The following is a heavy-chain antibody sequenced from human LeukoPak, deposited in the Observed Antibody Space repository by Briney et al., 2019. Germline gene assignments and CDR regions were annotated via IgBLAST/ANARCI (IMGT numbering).Heavy chain of an antibody. D-gene: IGHD1-1*01. V-gene: IGHV3-30-3*01. CDR2: ISYDGSNK. CDR3: ARGDSFDLEVFDY. CDR1: GFTFSSYA. Sequence: PGRSLRLSCAASGFTFSSYAMHWVRQAPGKGLEWAAVISYDGSNKYYADSVKGRFTISRDNSKNTLYLQMNSLRAEDTAVYYCARGDSFDLEVFDYWGQGTLVTVSS. J-gene: IGHJ4*02.